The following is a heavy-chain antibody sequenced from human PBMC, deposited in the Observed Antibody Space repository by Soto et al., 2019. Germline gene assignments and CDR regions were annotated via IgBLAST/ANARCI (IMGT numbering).Heavy chain of an antibody. CDR2: IIPIFGTA. Sequence: QVQLVQSGAEVKKPGSSVKVSCKASGGTFSSYAISWVRQAPGQGLEWMGGIIPIFGTANYAQKFQGRVTITADESTSTAYMELSSLRSEDTAVYYCARDSYDSSGYYRYYYGMDVWGQGTTVTVSS. CDR3: ARDSYDSSGYYRYYYGMDV. J-gene: IGHJ6*02. V-gene: IGHV1-69*12. CDR1: GGTFSSYA. D-gene: IGHD3-22*01.